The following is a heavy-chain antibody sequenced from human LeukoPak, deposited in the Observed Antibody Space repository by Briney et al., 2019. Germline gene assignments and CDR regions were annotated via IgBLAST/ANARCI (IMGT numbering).Heavy chain of an antibody. CDR1: GGSISSGSYY. J-gene: IGHJ4*02. Sequence: PSQTLSLTCTVSGGSISSGSYYWGWIRQPPGKGLEWIGSIYHSGSTYYNPSLKSRVTISVDTSKNQFSLKLSSVTAADTAVYYCASVWSRDYFDYWGQGTLVTVSS. CDR2: IYHSGST. CDR3: ASVWSRDYFDY. V-gene: IGHV4-39*07. D-gene: IGHD3-10*01.